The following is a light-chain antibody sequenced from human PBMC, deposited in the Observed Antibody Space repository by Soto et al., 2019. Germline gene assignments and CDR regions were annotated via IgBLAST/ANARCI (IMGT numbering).Light chain of an antibody. CDR1: QRVSSN. Sequence: EIVMAQSPATLSVSPGERATLSCRASQRVSSNLACYQQKPGQAPRLLIYGASTRPTGIPARFSGSGSGTEFTLTISSLQSEDFAVYYCQQYNYWPPLTFCGGTTVEIK. V-gene: IGKV3-15*01. J-gene: IGKJ4*01. CDR2: GAS. CDR3: QQYNYWPPLT.